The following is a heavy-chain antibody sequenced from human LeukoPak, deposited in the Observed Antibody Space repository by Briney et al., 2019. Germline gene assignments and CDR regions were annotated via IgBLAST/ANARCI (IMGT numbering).Heavy chain of an antibody. D-gene: IGHD3-10*01. CDR1: GYTFTGYY. V-gene: IGHV1-2*04. J-gene: IGHJ6*02. CDR3: ARADGSGSFYGMDV. CDR2: INPNSGGT. Sequence: ASVKVSCKASGYTFTGYYMHWVRQAPGQGLEWMGWINPNSGGTNYAQKFQGWVTMTRDTSISTAYMELSRLRSDDTAVYYRARADGSGSFYGMDVWGQGTTVTVSS.